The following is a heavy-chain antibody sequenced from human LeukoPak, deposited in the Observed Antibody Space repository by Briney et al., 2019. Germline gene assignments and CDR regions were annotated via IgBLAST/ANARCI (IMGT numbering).Heavy chain of an antibody. D-gene: IGHD3-3*01. CDR1: GYSISSGFF. Sequence: SETLSLTCSVFGYSISSGFFWGWIRQPPGKGLEWIGSIYHSGSTYYNPSLKSRVTISVDTSKNQFSLKLSSVTAADTAVYYCARAGMDCDFWSGYYPYYYYYYMDVWGKGTTVTVSS. CDR2: IYHSGST. J-gene: IGHJ6*03. CDR3: ARAGMDCDFWSGYYPYYYYYYMDV. V-gene: IGHV4-38-2*02.